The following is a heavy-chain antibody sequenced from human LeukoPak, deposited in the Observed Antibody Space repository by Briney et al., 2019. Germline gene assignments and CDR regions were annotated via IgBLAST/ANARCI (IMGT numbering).Heavy chain of an antibody. CDR1: GFTFSSYW. V-gene: IGHV3-7*01. CDR3: ASGGGFWSGKYYFDY. J-gene: IGHJ4*02. Sequence: GGSLRLSCAASGFTFSSYWMSWVRQAPGKGLEWVANIKQDGSEKYYVDPVKGRFTISRDNAKNSLYLQMNSLRAEDTAVYYCASGGGFWSGKYYFDYWGQGTLVTVSS. D-gene: IGHD3-3*01. CDR2: IKQDGSEK.